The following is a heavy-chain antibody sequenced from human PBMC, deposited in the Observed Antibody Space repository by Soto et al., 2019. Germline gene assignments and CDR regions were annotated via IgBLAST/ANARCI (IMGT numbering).Heavy chain of an antibody. J-gene: IGHJ4*01. V-gene: IGHV3-23*01. D-gene: IGHD3-22*01. Sequence: PGGSLRLSCAASGFTFSSCAMTWVRQAPGKGLEWVSGISDSGGRTYYADSVKGRFTISRDNSKKTLYLQMNSLRAEDTAVYYCVKRQSSGLFDYWGHGTLVTVSS. CDR3: VKRQSSGLFDY. CDR1: GFTFSSCA. CDR2: ISDSGGRT.